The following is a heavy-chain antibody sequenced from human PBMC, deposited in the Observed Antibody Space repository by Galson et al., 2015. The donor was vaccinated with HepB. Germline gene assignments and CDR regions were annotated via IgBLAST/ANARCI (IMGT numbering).Heavy chain of an antibody. CDR3: VNGVSGDCSGGSCYSDDYYGMDV. D-gene: IGHD2-15*01. CDR1: GFTFSSYA. V-gene: IGHV3-64D*06. CDR2: ISSNGGST. Sequence: SLRLSCAASGFTFSSYAMHWVRQAPGKGLEYVSAISSNGGSTYYADSVKGRFTISRDNSKNTLYLQMSSLRAEDTAVYYCVNGVSGDCSGGSCYSDDYYGMDVWGQGTTVTVSS. J-gene: IGHJ6*02.